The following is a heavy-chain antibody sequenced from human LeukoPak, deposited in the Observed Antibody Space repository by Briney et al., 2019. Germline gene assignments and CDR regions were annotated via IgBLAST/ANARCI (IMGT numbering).Heavy chain of an antibody. J-gene: IGHJ4*02. CDR3: AKDLDIVVVPAAMHGIDY. D-gene: IGHD2-2*01. Sequence: GGSLRLSCAASGFTFSSYAMNWVRQAPGKGLEWVSAISGSGSSTYYADSVKGRFTISRDNSKNTLYLQMNSLRAEDTAVYYCAKDLDIVVVPAAMHGIDYWGQGTLVTVSS. CDR1: GFTFSSYA. CDR2: ISGSGSST. V-gene: IGHV3-23*01.